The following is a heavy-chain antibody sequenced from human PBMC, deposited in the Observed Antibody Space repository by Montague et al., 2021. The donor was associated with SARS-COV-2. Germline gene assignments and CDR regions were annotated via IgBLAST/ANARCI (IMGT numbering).Heavy chain of an antibody. CDR2: ISISSSYI. Sequence: SLRLSCAASGFTFSSYSMNWVRQAPGKGLEWVSAISISSSYIYYADSVEGRFTISRDNAKNPLYLQMNSLGAEDTAVYYCARDGYCSWSYASGLDVWGQGTTVTVSS. J-gene: IGHJ6*02. CDR3: ARDGYCSWSYASGLDV. D-gene: IGHD3-10*01. V-gene: IGHV3-21*01. CDR1: GFTFSSYS.